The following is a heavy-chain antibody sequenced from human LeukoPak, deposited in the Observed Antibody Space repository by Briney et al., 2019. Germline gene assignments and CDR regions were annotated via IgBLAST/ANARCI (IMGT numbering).Heavy chain of an antibody. CDR2: IYYSGST. J-gene: IGHJ5*02. CDR1: GGSTSSYY. V-gene: IGHV4-59*08. CDR3: ASSTRYSSSWYPFDP. D-gene: IGHD6-13*01. Sequence: SETLSLTCTVSGGSTSSYYWSWIRQPPGKGLEWIGYIYYSGSTNYNPSLKSRVTISVDTSKNQFSLKLSSVTAADTAVYYCASSTRYSSSWYPFDPWGQGTLVTVSS.